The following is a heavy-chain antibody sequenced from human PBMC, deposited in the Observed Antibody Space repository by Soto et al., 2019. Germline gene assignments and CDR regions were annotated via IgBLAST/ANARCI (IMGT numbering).Heavy chain of an antibody. CDR3: ATRTDYYYGSGSLGGMDV. J-gene: IGHJ6*02. D-gene: IGHD3-10*01. CDR1: GGSISSGSYY. V-gene: IGHV4-31*03. CDR2: IYYSGST. Sequence: QVQLQESGPGLVKPSQTLSLTCTVSGGSISSGSYYWSWIRQLPGKGLEWIGYIYYSGSTYYNPSLKSRLTIAGDTSKNQFALKLNSLTAADTAVYYCATRTDYYYGSGSLGGMDVWGQGTTVTVSS.